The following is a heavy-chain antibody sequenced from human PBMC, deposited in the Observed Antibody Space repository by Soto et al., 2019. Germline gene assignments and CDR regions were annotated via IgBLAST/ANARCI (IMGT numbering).Heavy chain of an antibody. V-gene: IGHV1-18*01. CDR1: GYTFTSYG. J-gene: IGHJ4*02. CDR3: ARDDLFPQGYDFWSGYGNGFDY. Sequence: ASVKVSCKASGYTFTSYGISWVRQAPGQGLEWMGWISAYNGNTNYAQKLQGRVTMTTDTSTSTAYMELRSLRSDDTAVYYCARDDLFPQGYDFWSGYGNGFDYWGQGTLVTVSS. D-gene: IGHD3-3*01. CDR2: ISAYNGNT.